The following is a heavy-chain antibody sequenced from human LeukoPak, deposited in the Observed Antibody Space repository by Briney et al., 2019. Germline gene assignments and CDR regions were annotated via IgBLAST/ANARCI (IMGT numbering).Heavy chain of an antibody. CDR1: GFTFSTFS. Sequence: GGSLRLSCAASGFTFSTFSMNWVRQAPGKGLEWISYISSSSSTIYYADSVKGRFTISRDNAKNSLYLQMNSLRAEDTAVYFCARDRGYGLASDYWGQGTLVTVSS. D-gene: IGHD5-18*01. J-gene: IGHJ4*02. CDR3: ARDRGYGLASDY. V-gene: IGHV3-48*01. CDR2: ISSSSSTI.